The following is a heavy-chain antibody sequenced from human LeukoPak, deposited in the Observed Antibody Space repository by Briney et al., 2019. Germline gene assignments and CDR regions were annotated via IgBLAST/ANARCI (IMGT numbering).Heavy chain of an antibody. CDR2: INPNSGGA. CDR1: GYTFTGYY. J-gene: IGHJ4*02. CDR3: ARGGYYDSSGYYYPFDY. D-gene: IGHD3-22*01. Sequence: ASVKVSCKASGYTFTGYYMHWVRQAPGQGLEWMGWINPNSGGANSAQKFQGRVTMTRDTSISTAYMELSRLRSDDTAVYYCARGGYYDSSGYYYPFDYWGQGTLVTVSS. V-gene: IGHV1-2*02.